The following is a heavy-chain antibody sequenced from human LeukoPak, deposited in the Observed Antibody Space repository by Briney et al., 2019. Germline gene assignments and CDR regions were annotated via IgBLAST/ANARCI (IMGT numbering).Heavy chain of an antibody. CDR1: GFTVSSNY. V-gene: IGHV4-59*08. CDR3: ARGAGFYSYPLDY. CDR2: IYYSGST. D-gene: IGHD5-18*01. J-gene: IGHJ4*02. Sequence: GSLRLSCAASGFTVSSNYMSWIRQPPGKGLEWIGYIYYSGSTNYNPSLKSRVTISVDTSKNQFSLKLSSVTAADTAVYYCARGAGFYSYPLDYWGQGTLVTVSS.